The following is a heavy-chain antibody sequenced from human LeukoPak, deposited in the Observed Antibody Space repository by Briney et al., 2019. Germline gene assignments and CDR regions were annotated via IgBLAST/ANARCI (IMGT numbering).Heavy chain of an antibody. CDR1: GYTLTELS. Sequence: ASVKVSCKVSGYTLTELSMHWVRQAPGKGLEWMGGFDPEDGETIYAQKFQGRVTMTEDTSTDTAYMELSSLRSEDTAVYYCATVFTWFGEFDYWGQGTLVTVSS. CDR3: ATVFTWFGEFDY. V-gene: IGHV1-24*01. CDR2: FDPEDGET. J-gene: IGHJ4*02. D-gene: IGHD3-10*01.